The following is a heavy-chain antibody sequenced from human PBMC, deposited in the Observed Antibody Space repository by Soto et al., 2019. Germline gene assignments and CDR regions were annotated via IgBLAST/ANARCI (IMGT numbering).Heavy chain of an antibody. CDR3: ARLTIVATGGGYYYYYMDV. V-gene: IGHV4-59*01. D-gene: IGHD5-12*01. CDR2: IYYSGST. Sequence: PETLSLTCTVSGGSISSYYWSWIRQPPGKGLEWIGYIYYSGSTNYNPSLKSRVTISVDTSKNQFSLKLSSVTAADTAVYYCARLTIVATGGGYYYYYMDVWGKGTTVTVSS. J-gene: IGHJ6*03. CDR1: GGSISSYY.